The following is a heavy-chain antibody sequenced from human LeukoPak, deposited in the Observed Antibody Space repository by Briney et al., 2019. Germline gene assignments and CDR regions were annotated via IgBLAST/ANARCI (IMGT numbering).Heavy chain of an antibody. CDR1: GGSISSGDYY. V-gene: IGHV4-30-4*01. J-gene: IGHJ4*02. CDR2: NYYSGST. D-gene: IGHD3-10*01. CDR3: ARVRGASMVRGVVDY. Sequence: SQTLSLTCTVSGGSISSGDYYWSWIRQPPGKGLEWIGYNYYSGSTYYNPSLKSRVTISVDTSKNQFSLKLSSVTAADTAVYYCARVRGASMVRGVVDYWGQGTLVTVSS.